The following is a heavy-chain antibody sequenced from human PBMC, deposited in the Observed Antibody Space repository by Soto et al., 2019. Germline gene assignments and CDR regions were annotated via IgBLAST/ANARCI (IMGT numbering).Heavy chain of an antibody. J-gene: IGHJ4*02. CDR2: IYYSGST. V-gene: IGHV4-61*01. D-gene: IGHD6-13*01. CDR3: ARDLGYSSSGFDY. Sequence: KPSETLSLTCTVSGGSVSSGSYYWSWIRQPPGKGLEWIGYIYYSGSTNYNPSLKSRVTISVDTSKNQFSLKLSSVTAADTAVYYCARDLGYSSSGFDYWGQGTLVTVSS. CDR1: GGSVSSGSYY.